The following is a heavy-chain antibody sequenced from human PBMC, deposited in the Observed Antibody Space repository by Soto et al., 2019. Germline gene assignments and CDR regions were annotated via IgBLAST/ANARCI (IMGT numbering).Heavy chain of an antibody. D-gene: IGHD6-13*01. CDR2: IYYSGST. V-gene: IGHV4-61*01. CDR3: ALAAAGEFYYYYYGMGV. J-gene: IGHJ6*02. CDR1: GGSVSSGSYY. Sequence: QVQLQESGPGLVKPSETLSLTCTVSGGSVSSGSYYWSWIRQPPGKGLEWIGYIYYSGSTNYNPSLKSRVTISVDTSKNQFSLKLSSVTAADTAVYYCALAAAGEFYYYYYGMGVWGQGTTVTVSS.